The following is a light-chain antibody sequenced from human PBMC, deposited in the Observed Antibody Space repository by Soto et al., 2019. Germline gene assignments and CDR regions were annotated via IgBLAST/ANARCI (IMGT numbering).Light chain of an antibody. CDR3: QQYGGSPLT. V-gene: IGKV3-20*01. Sequence: EIVLTQSPGTLSLSPGERATLSCRASQTISSSHLAWYQQKPGQAPRLLLYGASSRITGIPGRFRGSGSGTDFILTITRLEPEDFAVYYCQQYGGSPLTFGGGTKVEIK. J-gene: IGKJ4*01. CDR1: QTISSSH. CDR2: GAS.